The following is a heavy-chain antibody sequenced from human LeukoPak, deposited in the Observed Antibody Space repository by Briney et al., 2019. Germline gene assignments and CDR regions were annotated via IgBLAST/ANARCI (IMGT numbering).Heavy chain of an antibody. D-gene: IGHD1-26*01. V-gene: IGHV1-69*13. J-gene: IGHJ1*01. CDR3: ARDTPTTSTGIAGDEYFST. CDR2: IIPIFGTA. Sequence: SVKVSCKASGGTFSSYAISWVRQAPGQGPEWMGGIIPIFGTANYAQKFQGRVTITADESTSTAYMELSSLRSEDTAVYYCARDTPTTSTGIAGDEYFSTGARAPWSPSPQ. CDR1: GGTFSSYA.